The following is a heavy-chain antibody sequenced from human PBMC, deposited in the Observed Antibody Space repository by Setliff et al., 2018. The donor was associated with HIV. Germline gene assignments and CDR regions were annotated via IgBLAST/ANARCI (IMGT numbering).Heavy chain of an antibody. J-gene: IGHJ3*02. CDR3: ARDYRRSFDI. CDR2: IYYSGST. Sequence: KPSETLSLTCTVSGGSISSSSYYWGWIRQPPGKGLEWIGSIYYSGSTYYNPSLKSRVTILVYTSKNQFSLKLSSVTAADTAVYYCARDYRRSFDIWGQGTMVTVSS. V-gene: IGHV4-39*07. CDR1: GGSISSSSYY.